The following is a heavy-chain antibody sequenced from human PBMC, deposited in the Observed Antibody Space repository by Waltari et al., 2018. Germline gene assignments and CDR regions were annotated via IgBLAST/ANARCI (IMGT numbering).Heavy chain of an antibody. Sequence: QVQLVESGGGVVQPGGSLRLSCAASGFAFSDFNMPWVRQAPGKGLEWVAFIRYDETNKYYADSVKGRFTISRDNSKNTLYLQMNSLRAEDTAVYFCAKGLYDYGAYWGQGTLVTISS. V-gene: IGHV3-30*02. CDR2: IRYDETNK. CDR1: GFAFSDFN. J-gene: IGHJ4*02. CDR3: AKGLYDYGAY. D-gene: IGHD2-2*02.